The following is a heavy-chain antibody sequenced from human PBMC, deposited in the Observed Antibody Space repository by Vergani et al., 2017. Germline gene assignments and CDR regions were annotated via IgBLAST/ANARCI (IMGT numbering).Heavy chain of an antibody. Sequence: QVQLQESGPGLVKPSQTLSLTCTVSGGSISSGSYYWSWIRQPAGKGLEWIGRIYTSGSTNYNPSLKSRVTMSVDTSKNQFSLKLSSVTAADTAVYYCARGHWSNGYARAGAFDIWGQGTMVTVSS. CDR1: GGSISSGSYY. V-gene: IGHV4-61*02. CDR2: IYTSGST. D-gene: IGHD2-2*01. CDR3: ARGHWSNGYARAGAFDI. J-gene: IGHJ3*02.